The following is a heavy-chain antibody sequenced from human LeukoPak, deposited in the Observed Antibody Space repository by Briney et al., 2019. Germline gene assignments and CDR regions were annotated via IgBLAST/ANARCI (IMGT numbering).Heavy chain of an antibody. D-gene: IGHD3/OR15-3a*01. CDR1: GYTFTSYY. V-gene: IGHV1-46*01. CDR2: INPSGGST. Sequence: GASVRVSCTASGYTFTSYYMHWVRQAPGQGLEWMGIINPSGGSTSYTQKFHGRVTMTTDMSTSTVYMELSSLRSEDTAVYSCARDPHTISGLHYWGQGTLVTVSS. CDR3: ARDPHTISGLHY. J-gene: IGHJ4*02.